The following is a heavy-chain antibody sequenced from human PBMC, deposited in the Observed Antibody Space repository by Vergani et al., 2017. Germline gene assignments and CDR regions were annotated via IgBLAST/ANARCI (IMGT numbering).Heavy chain of an antibody. Sequence: VQLVESGGGLVQPGGSLRLSCAASGFTFSSYGMHWVRQAPGKGLEWVAVIWYDGSNKYYADSVKGRFTISRDNSKNTLYLQMNSLRAEDTAVYYCARVPNYYDSSGEQTDAFDIWGQGTMVTVSS. CDR1: GFTFSSYG. V-gene: IGHV3-33*01. D-gene: IGHD3-22*01. J-gene: IGHJ3*02. CDR2: IWYDGSNK. CDR3: ARVPNYYDSSGEQTDAFDI.